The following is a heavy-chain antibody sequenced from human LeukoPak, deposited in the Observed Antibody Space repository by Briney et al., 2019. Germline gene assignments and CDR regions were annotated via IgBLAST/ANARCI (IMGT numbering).Heavy chain of an antibody. CDR1: GGSISSYY. V-gene: IGHV4-59*01. Sequence: SETLSLTCTVSGGSISSYYWSWIRQPPGKGLEWIGYIYYSGSTNYNPSLKSRVTISVDTSKNQFSLKLSSVTAADTAVYYCARVYGDYDGGYFDYWGQGTLVTVSS. D-gene: IGHD4-17*01. J-gene: IGHJ4*03. CDR2: IYYSGST. CDR3: ARVYGDYDGGYFDY.